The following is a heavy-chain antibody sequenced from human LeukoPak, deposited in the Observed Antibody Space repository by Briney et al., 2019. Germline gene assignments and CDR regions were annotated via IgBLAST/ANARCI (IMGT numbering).Heavy chain of an antibody. Sequence: ASVRVSCKASGYTFNHNYLHWVRQAPGQGLEWMGWINPNNPATHSSHKFQGRVTMTSDSSISTVYLEVNRLKPDDTAVYFCARVRDYSNSPFNWFDAWGQGTLVIVSS. J-gene: IGHJ5*02. CDR3: ARVRDYSNSPFNWFDA. V-gene: IGHV1-2*07. CDR1: GYTFNHNY. CDR2: INPNNPAT. D-gene: IGHD6-6*01.